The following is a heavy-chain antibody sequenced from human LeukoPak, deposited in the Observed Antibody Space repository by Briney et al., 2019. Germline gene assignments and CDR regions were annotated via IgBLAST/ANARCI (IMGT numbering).Heavy chain of an antibody. Sequence: SETLSLTCAVYGGSFSGYYWSWIRQPPGKGLEWIGEINHSGSTNYNPSLKSRVTISVDTSKSQFSLKLSSVTAADTAVYYCARGRNIVVVVGGFDYWGQGTLVTVSS. D-gene: IGHD2-15*01. V-gene: IGHV4-34*01. CDR2: INHSGST. CDR3: ARGRNIVVVVGGFDY. J-gene: IGHJ4*02. CDR1: GGSFSGYY.